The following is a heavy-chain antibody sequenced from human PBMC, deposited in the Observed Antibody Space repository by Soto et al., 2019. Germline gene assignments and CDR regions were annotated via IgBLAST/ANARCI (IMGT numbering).Heavy chain of an antibody. Sequence: ASVKVSCKASGYTFTSYGIHWVRQAPGQRLEWTGWINAGNGNTKYSEKFQGRVTITRDTSASTAYLELSSLRSEDTAVYYCARDPNDSSAYYPLYYYGMDVWGQGTTVTVSS. V-gene: IGHV1-3*01. J-gene: IGHJ6*02. CDR2: INAGNGNT. CDR1: GYTFTSYG. D-gene: IGHD3-22*01. CDR3: ARDPNDSSAYYPLYYYGMDV.